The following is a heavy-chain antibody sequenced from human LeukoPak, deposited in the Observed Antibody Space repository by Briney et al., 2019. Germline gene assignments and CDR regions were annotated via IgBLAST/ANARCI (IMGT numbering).Heavy chain of an antibody. J-gene: IGHJ3*02. CDR2: IKHSGST. Sequence: SETLSLTCAVYGGSFSGYYWSWIRQPPGKGLEWIGEIKHSGSTNYNPSLKSRVTISVDTSKNQFSLKLSSVTAADTAVYYCVKPASSSWSQDIWGQGTMVTVSS. D-gene: IGHD6-13*01. CDR1: GGSFSGYY. V-gene: IGHV4-34*01. CDR3: VKPASSSWSQDI.